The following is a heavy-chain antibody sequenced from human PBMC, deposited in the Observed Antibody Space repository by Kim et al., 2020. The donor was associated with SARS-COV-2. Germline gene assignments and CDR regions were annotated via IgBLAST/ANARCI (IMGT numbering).Heavy chain of an antibody. CDR1: GGSISSSSYY. V-gene: IGHV4-39*07. CDR2: IYYSGST. D-gene: IGHD2-21*02. Sequence: SETLSLTCTVSGGSISSSSYYWGWIRQPPGKGLEWIGSIYYSGSTYYNPSLKSRVTISVDTSKNQFSLKLSSVTAADTAVYYCARGAYCGGDCYSDYYYGMDVWGQGTTVTVSS. CDR3: ARGAYCGGDCYSDYYYGMDV. J-gene: IGHJ6*02.